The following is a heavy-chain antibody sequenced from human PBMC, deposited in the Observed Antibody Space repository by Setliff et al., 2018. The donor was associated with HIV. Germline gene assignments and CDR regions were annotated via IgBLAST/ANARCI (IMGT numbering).Heavy chain of an antibody. CDR3: ARGGKRAFDI. CDR2: ISSTGAA. V-gene: IGHV4-59*11. Sequence: SETLSLTCTVSGDSINSHFWTWIRQSPRKGLEWIGYISSTGAAWYNPSLKSRVTMSIDTSKIHFSLTLSSVSGADTALYFCARGGKRAFDIWGQGAMVTVSS. CDR1: GDSINSHF. J-gene: IGHJ3*02.